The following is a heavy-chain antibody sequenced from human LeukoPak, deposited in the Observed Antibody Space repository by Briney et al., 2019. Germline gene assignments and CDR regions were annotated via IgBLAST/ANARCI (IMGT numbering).Heavy chain of an antibody. V-gene: IGHV3-9*01. D-gene: IGHD1-26*01. CDR3: AKGEVGSVDY. Sequence: GGSLRLSCAASGFTFDDYAMPWVRQAPGKGLEWVSGISWNSGSIGYADSVKGRFAISRDNAKNSLYLQMNSLRAEDTALYYCAKGEVGSVDYWGQGTLVTVSS. CDR1: GFTFDDYA. J-gene: IGHJ4*02. CDR2: ISWNSGSI.